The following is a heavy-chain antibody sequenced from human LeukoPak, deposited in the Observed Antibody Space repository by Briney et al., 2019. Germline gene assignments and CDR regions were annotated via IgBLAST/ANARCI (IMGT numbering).Heavy chain of an antibody. V-gene: IGHV3-74*01. CDR3: ARDIVSGSGSLDY. J-gene: IGHJ4*02. Sequence: PGGSLRLSCAASRFSFSNYWMHWVRQAPGKGPVWVSRVKSDGSNPSYADSVKGRLTISRDNAENMLYLQMNTLGAEDTAVYYCARDIVSGSGSLDYWGQGTLVTVSS. CDR2: VKSDGSNP. CDR1: RFSFSNYW. D-gene: IGHD3-10*01.